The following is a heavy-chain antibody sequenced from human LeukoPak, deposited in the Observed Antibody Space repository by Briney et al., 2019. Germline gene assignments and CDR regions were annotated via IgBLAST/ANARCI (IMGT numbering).Heavy chain of an antibody. Sequence: SETLSLTCTVSGGSVSSGGYYWNWIRQPPGKGLEWIGYIYYSGSTEYNPSLKSRVTISVDTTKNQLSLKLRSVTAADTAVYYCARDSRFSSVAARYLDVFDIWGQGTMVTVSS. D-gene: IGHD6-6*01. CDR1: GGSVSSGGYY. J-gene: IGHJ3*02. CDR2: IYYSGST. V-gene: IGHV4-61*08. CDR3: ARDSRFSSVAARYLDVFDI.